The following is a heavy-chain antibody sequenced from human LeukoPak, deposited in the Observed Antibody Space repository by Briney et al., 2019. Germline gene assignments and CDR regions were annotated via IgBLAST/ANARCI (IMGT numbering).Heavy chain of an antibody. CDR3: ARGHYDILTGYYSDH. D-gene: IGHD3-9*01. CDR2: INPNSGGT. Sequence: ASVKVSCKASGYTFTGYYMHWVRQAPGQGLEWMGWINPNSGGTNYAQKFQGRVTMTRDTSISTAYMELSRLRSDDTAVYYCARGHYDILTGYYSDHWGQGTLVTVSS. V-gene: IGHV1-2*02. CDR1: GYTFTGYY. J-gene: IGHJ4*02.